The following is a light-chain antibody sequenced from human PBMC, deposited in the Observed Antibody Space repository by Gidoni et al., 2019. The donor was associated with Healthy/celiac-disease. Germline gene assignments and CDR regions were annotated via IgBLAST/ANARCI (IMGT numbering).Light chain of an antibody. V-gene: IGKV1-39*01. J-gene: IGKJ1*01. CDR3: QQGYSTPWT. Sequence: DIQMTQSPSSLSASVGDRVTSTCRASQSISSYLNWYQQKPGNAPKLLIYAASSLQSGGPSSFSGSVSGTGFTLAISSLQREYFATYFCQQGYSTPWTFGQGTKVEIK. CDR1: QSISSY. CDR2: AAS.